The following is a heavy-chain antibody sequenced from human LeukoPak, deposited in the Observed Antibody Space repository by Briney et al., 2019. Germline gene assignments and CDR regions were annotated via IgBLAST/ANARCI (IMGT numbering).Heavy chain of an antibody. CDR3: AKSYYDSSGYRGDFEN. Sequence: GSLRLSCAASGFTFRSYAMHWVRQAPGKGLEWVAVISYDGSNKYYADSVKGRFTISRENSKNTLYLQMNSLRAEDTAVYYCAKSYYDSSGYRGDFENWGQGTLVTVSS. D-gene: IGHD3-22*01. CDR2: ISYDGSNK. V-gene: IGHV3-30*04. CDR1: GFTFRSYA. J-gene: IGHJ4*02.